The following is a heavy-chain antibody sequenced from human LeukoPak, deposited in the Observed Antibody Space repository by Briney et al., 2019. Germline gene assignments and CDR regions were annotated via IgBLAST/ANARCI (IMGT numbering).Heavy chain of an antibody. CDR1: GFSFSSAG. CDR3: AKNYFDRTGHHTFDY. CDR2: ISSDGSYT. J-gene: IGHJ4*02. Sequence: PGASLRLSCAASGFSFSSAGMHWVRQAPGKGLEWVAVISSDGSYTYNEDSVEGRFTISRDNFKNTLYMQMNSLRAEDTAVYYCAKNYFDRTGHHTFDYWGQGTLVTVSS. D-gene: IGHD3-22*01. V-gene: IGHV3-30*18.